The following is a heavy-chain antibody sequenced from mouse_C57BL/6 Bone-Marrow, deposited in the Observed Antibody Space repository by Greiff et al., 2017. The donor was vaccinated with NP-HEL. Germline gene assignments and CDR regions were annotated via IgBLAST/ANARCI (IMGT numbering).Heavy chain of an antibody. V-gene: IGHV8-8*01. CDR2: IWWDDDK. D-gene: IGHD1-1*01. CDR3: ARNYYGSSPWYFDV. Sequence: QVTLKVCGPGILQPSQTLSLTCSFSGFSLSTFGMGVGWIRQPSGKGLEWLAHIWWDDDKYYNPALKSRLTISKDTSKNQVFLKIANVDTADTATYYCARNYYGSSPWYFDVWGTGTTVTVSS. CDR1: GFSLSTFGMG. J-gene: IGHJ1*03.